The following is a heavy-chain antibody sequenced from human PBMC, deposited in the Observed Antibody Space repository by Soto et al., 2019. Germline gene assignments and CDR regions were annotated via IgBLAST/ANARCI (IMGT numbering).Heavy chain of an antibody. CDR3: ARFDYGMDV. Sequence: QVQLVESGGGVVQPGRSLRLSCAASGFTFSSYGMHWVRQAPGKGLEWVAVISYDGSNKYYADSVKGRFTISRDNSKNTLYLQMNSLRAEDTAVHYCARFDYGMDVWGQGTTVTVSS. J-gene: IGHJ6*02. V-gene: IGHV3-30*03. CDR1: GFTFSSYG. CDR2: ISYDGSNK.